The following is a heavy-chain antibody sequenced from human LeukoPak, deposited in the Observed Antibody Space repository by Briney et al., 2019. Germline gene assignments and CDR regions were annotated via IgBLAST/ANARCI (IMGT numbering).Heavy chain of an antibody. V-gene: IGHV1-46*01. CDR3: ARDPQRAYQLLFWEYFDY. CDR2: INPSGGST. J-gene: IGHJ4*02. Sequence: ASVEVSCKASGYTFTSYYMHWVRQAPGQGLEWMGIINPSGGSTSYAQKFQGRVTMTRDMSTSTVYMELSSLRSEDTAVYYGARDPQRAYQLLFWEYFDYWGQGTLVTVSS. CDR1: GYTFTSYY. D-gene: IGHD2-2*01.